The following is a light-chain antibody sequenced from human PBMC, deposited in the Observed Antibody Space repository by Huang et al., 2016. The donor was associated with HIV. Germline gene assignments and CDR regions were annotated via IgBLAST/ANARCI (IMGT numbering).Light chain of an antibody. J-gene: IGKJ4*01. CDR3: QQYDSSPT. Sequence: EIVLTQSPGTLSFSPGERATLSCRASESISSSDLAWYQQKPGQAPRLLIYGASSRATGIPNRFSGSGSGTDFTLTISRLEPEDFTVYYCQQYDSSPTFGGGTKVEIK. CDR2: GAS. V-gene: IGKV3-20*01. CDR1: ESISSSD.